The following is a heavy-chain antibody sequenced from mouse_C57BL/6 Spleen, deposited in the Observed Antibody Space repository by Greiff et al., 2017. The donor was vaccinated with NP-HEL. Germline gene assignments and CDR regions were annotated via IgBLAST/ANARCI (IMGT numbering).Heavy chain of an antibody. D-gene: IGHD1-1*01. CDR1: GYTFTSYG. V-gene: IGHV1-81*01. Sequence: QVQLKQSGAELARPGASVKLSCKASGYTFTSYGISWVKQRTGQGLEWIGEIYPGSGNTYYNEKFKGKATLTADKSSSTAYMELRSLTSEDSAVYFCAREGDYYGSSNFDYWGQGTTLTVSS. CDR3: AREGDYYGSSNFDY. CDR2: IYPGSGNT. J-gene: IGHJ2*01.